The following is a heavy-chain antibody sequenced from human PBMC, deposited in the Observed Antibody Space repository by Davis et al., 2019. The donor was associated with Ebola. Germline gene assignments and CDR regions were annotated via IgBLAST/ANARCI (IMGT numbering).Heavy chain of an antibody. Sequence: MPSETLSPTCPVPAGSIPSFSWNWIRQPHGKGLEWIGFVHFSGNTKNNPSLATRVTISRDAPEDQFTLKLTSVTAADTAFYYCARGGVGGALAAGSDYWGQGALVTVSS. V-gene: IGHV4-59*01. CDR2: VHFSGNT. CDR3: ARGGVGGALAAGSDY. D-gene: IGHD2-15*01. J-gene: IGHJ4*02. CDR1: AGSIPSFS.